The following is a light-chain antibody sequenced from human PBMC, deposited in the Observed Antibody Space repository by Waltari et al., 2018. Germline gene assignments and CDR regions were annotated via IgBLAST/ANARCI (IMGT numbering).Light chain of an antibody. CDR3: QQYNDWPLT. J-gene: IGKJ4*01. CDR2: VAS. Sequence: LSCRASQSVSSHLAWYQQKPGQAPRLIIHVASTRATGIPARFSGSGSGTEFTLTISSLQSEDFAVYYCQQYNDWPLTFGGGTKVEIK. V-gene: IGKV3-15*01. CDR1: QSVSSH.